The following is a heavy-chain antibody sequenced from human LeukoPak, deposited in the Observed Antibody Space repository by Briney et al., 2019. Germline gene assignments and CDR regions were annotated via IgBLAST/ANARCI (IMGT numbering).Heavy chain of an antibody. CDR1: GFTFSSYA. D-gene: IGHD1-26*01. CDR3: AKDHLAGELLPHPFDY. V-gene: IGHV3-23*01. Sequence: GGSLRLSCAASGFTFSSYAMSWVRQAPGKGLEWVSAISGSGGSTYYADSVKGRFTISRDNSKNTLYLQMNSLRAEDTAVYYCAKDHLAGELLPHPFDYWGQGTLVTVSS. CDR2: ISGSGGST. J-gene: IGHJ4*02.